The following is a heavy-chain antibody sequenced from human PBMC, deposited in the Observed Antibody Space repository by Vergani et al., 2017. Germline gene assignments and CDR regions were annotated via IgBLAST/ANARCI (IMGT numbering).Heavy chain of an antibody. J-gene: IGHJ4*02. CDR3: ARGWYSSGWFTPSLY. CDR1: GYTFTSYY. Sequence: QVQLVQSGAEVKKPGASVKVSCKASGYTFTSYYMHWVRHAPGQGLEWMGIINPSGGSTSYAQKFQGRVTMTRDTSTSTVYMELSSLRSEDTAVYYCARGWYSSGWFTPSLYWGQGTLVTVSS. CDR2: INPSGGST. D-gene: IGHD6-19*01. V-gene: IGHV1-46*01.